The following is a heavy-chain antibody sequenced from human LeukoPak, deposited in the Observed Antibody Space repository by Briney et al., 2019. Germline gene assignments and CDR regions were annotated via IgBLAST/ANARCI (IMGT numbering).Heavy chain of an antibody. Sequence: SETLSFTCAVYGGSFSGYYWSWIRQPPGKGLEWIGEINHSGSTNYNPSLKSRVTISVDTSKNQFSLKLSSVTAAETGVYYCARGQGYIWGSYRFDYWGQGTLVTVSS. D-gene: IGHD3-16*02. J-gene: IGHJ4*02. V-gene: IGHV4-34*01. CDR3: ARGQGYIWGSYRFDY. CDR2: INHSGST. CDR1: GGSFSGYY.